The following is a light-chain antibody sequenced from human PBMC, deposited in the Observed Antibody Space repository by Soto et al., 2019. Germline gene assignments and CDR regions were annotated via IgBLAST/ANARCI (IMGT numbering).Light chain of an antibody. J-gene: IGLJ1*01. CDR1: SSDVGGYNY. CDR3: SSYTSSSIDYV. V-gene: IGLV2-14*01. CDR2: EVS. Sequence: QSALTQPASVSGSPGQSITISCTGTSSDVGGYNYVSWYQQHPGKAPKLMIYEVSNRPSGVSNRFSGSKSGNTASLTISGLQDEDADDYYCSSYTSSSIDYVFGTGTKVTVL.